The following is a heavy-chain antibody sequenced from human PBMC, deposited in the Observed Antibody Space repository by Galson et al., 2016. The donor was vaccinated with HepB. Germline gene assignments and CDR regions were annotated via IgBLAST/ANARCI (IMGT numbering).Heavy chain of an antibody. CDR1: GFTFDDYA. Sequence: SLRLSCAASGFTFDDYAMHWVRQAPGKGLEWVSGISWNSGSIGYADSVKGRFTISRDNAKNSLYLQMNSLRPDDTALYYCAKVVGSRLKFGGEGRDYFDHWGQGVLVTVTS. D-gene: IGHD3-10*01. V-gene: IGHV3-9*01. CDR2: ISWNSGSI. CDR3: AKVVGSRLKFGGEGRDYFDH. J-gene: IGHJ4*02.